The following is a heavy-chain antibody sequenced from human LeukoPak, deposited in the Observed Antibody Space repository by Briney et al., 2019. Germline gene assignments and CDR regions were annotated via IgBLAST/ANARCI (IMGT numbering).Heavy chain of an antibody. CDR2: XXHSGST. D-gene: IGHD2-15*01. J-gene: IGHJ3*02. V-gene: IGHV4-30-2*01. CDR1: GGSISSGGYS. Sequence: SQTLSLTCAVSGGSISSGGYSWSWIRQPPGKGXXXXXXXXHSGSTYYNPSLKSRVTISVDRSKNQFSLKLSSVTAADTAVYYCARSLGYCSGGSCRDAFDIWGQGTMVTVSS. CDR3: ARSLGYCSGGSCRDAFDI.